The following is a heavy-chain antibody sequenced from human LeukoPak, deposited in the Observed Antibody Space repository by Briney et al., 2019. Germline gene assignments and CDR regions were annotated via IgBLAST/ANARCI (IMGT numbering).Heavy chain of an antibody. D-gene: IGHD5-12*01. CDR3: ARGTPTTPFKYYYYYMDV. V-gene: IGHV4-61*02. J-gene: IGHJ6*03. CDR2: IYTSGST. Sequence: SETLSLTCTVYGGSISSGSYYWSWIRQPAGKGLEWIGRIYTSGSTNYNPSLKSRVTISVDTSKNQFSLKLSSVTAADTAVYYCARGTPTTPFKYYYYYMDVWGKGTTVTVSS. CDR1: GGSISSGSYY.